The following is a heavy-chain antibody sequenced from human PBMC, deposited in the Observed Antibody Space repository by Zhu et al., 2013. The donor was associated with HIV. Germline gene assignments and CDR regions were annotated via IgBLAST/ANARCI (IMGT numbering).Heavy chain of an antibody. J-gene: IGHJ5*02. CDR1: GGTFSSYT. D-gene: IGHD5-12*01. CDR3: AREGPFRDGYNFWFDP. Sequence: QVQLVQSGAEVKKPGSSVKVSCKASGGTFSSYTISWVRQAPGQGLEWMGRIIPILGIANYAQKFQGRVTITADKSTSTAYMELSSLRSEDTAVYYCAREGPFRDGYNFWFDPWGQGTLVTVSS. V-gene: IGHV1-69*08. CDR2: IIPILGIA.